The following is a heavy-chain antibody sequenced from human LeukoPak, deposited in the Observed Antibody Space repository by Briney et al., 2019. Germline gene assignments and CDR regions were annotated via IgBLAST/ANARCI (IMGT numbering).Heavy chain of an antibody. CDR2: IYYTGST. Sequence: SETLSLTCTVSGGSISTSTYCWGWIRQPPGKGLEWIGTIYYTGSTYYNPSLKSRVTISVDTSKNQFSLKLSSVTAADTAVYYCARDLRGYGDYLFDYWGQGTLVTVSS. CDR1: GGSISTSTYC. CDR3: ARDLRGYGDYLFDY. J-gene: IGHJ4*02. V-gene: IGHV4-39*07. D-gene: IGHD4-17*01.